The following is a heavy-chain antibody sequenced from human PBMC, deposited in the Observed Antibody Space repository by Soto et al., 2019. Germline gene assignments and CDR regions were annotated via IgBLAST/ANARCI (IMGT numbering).Heavy chain of an antibody. V-gene: IGHV3-7*05. CDR2: IKRDGSEG. CDR3: ARYVTPGSSSSLYCGAFDI. CDR1: GFSFSSYW. D-gene: IGHD2-8*02. Sequence: EVQLVESGGGLVKPGGSLRLSCAASGFSFSSYWMTWVRQAPGKGLEWVANIKRDGSEGSYLDSVRGRFTVSRDNVNNSLYSQMKSLKAEDTALYYCARYVTPGSSSSLYCGAFDIWGQGTMVTVSS. J-gene: IGHJ3*02.